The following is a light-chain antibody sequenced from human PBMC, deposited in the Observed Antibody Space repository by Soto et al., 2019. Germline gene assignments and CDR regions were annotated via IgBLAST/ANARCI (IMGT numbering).Light chain of an antibody. CDR1: QSVTTY. Sequence: IMLKQPPGTLSLSPGERANISCRASQSVTTYLAWYQQKPGQAPRLLIYDASDRATGIPARFSGSGSGTDFTLTISSLEPEDFAVYYCQQRSNWPPSITVGQGTRLEIK. V-gene: IGKV3-11*01. CDR3: QQRSNWPPSIT. CDR2: DAS. J-gene: IGKJ5*01.